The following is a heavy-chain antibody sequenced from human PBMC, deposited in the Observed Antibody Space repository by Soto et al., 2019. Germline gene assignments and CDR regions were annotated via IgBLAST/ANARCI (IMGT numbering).Heavy chain of an antibody. Sequence: VGSLRLSCAASYFDFSSYGIHWVRQAPGKGLEWVAASSYDGRETFYADSAKGRFTVSKEMSKNTAFLQMNALRHEDTAVYFCARDSGWPILNFDNWGQGTPVTVS. CDR3: ARDSGWPILNFDN. D-gene: IGHD3-10*01. J-gene: IGHJ4*02. CDR1: YFDFSSYG. CDR2: SSYDGRET. V-gene: IGHV3-30*03.